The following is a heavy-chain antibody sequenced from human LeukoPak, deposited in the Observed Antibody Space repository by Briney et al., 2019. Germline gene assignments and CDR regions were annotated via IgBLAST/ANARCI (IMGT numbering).Heavy chain of an antibody. J-gene: IGHJ6*02. V-gene: IGHV3-33*01. Sequence: GRSLRLSCAASGFTFSSYGMHWVRQAPGKGLEWVAVIWYDGSSKYYADSVKGRFTISRDNSKNTLYLQMNSLRAEDTAVYYCARGRHGSGSSNYYYYYGMDVWGQGTTVTVSS. CDR2: IWYDGSSK. D-gene: IGHD3-10*01. CDR1: GFTFSSYG. CDR3: ARGRHGSGSSNYYYYYGMDV.